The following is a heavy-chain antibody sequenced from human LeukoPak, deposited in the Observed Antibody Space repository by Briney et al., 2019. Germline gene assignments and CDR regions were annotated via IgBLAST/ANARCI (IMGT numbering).Heavy chain of an antibody. CDR2: IYYSGTA. Sequence: SETLSLTCAVSGDSITNPKWWSWVLQPPGKGLEWLGEIYYSGTANYNPSLGSRVTISLDKSKNQLSLRLSSVTAADTAIYYCGRNGYYSADYWGQGTLVTVSS. V-gene: IGHV4-4*02. CDR3: GRNGYYSADY. CDR1: GDSITNPKW. J-gene: IGHJ4*02. D-gene: IGHD4-17*01.